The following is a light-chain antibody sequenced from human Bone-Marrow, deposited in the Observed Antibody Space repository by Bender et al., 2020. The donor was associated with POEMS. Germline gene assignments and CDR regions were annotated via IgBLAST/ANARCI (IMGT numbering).Light chain of an antibody. V-gene: IGLV3-10*01. Sequence: SYALTQPPSVSVSPGQTARITCSGDALPKKYAYWYQQKSGQTPVLVISEDNKRPSGIPERFSGSSSGTMATLTIRGAQVEDEADYYCYSADSSGNLRVFGGGTKVTVL. CDR3: YSADSSGNLRV. CDR2: EDN. CDR1: ALPKKY. J-gene: IGLJ3*02.